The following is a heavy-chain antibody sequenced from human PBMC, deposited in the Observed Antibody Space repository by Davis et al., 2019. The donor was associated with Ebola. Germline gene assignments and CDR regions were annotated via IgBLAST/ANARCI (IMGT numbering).Heavy chain of an antibody. D-gene: IGHD4-17*01. V-gene: IGHV3-20*01. CDR1: GFTFDDYG. CDR3: ARDLGTTVTTSNWFDP. J-gene: IGHJ5*02. Sequence: GESLKISCAASGFTFDDYGMSWVRQAPGKGLEWVSGINWNGGSTGYADSVKGRFTISRDNAKNSLYLQMNSLRAEDTALYHCARDLGTTVTTSNWFDPWGQGTLVTVSS. CDR2: INWNGGST.